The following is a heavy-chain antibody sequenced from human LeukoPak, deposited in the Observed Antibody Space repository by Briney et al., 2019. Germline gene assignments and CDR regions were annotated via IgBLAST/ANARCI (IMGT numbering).Heavy chain of an antibody. Sequence: GASVKVSCKASGYTFTSYGISWVRQAPGQGLEWMGWISAYNGNTNYAQKLQGRVTMTTDTSTSTAYMELRSLRSDDTAVYYCARDRGRSSSSRNNAFDIWGQGTMVTVSS. CDR2: ISAYNGNT. CDR3: ARDRGRSSSSRNNAFDI. CDR1: GYTFTSYG. J-gene: IGHJ3*02. D-gene: IGHD6-6*01. V-gene: IGHV1-18*01.